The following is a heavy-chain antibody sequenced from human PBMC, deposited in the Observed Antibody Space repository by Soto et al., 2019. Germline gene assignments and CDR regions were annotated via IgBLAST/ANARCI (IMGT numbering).Heavy chain of an antibody. J-gene: IGHJ5*02. CDR1: GFSLSTSGVG. Sequence: SGPTLVKPTQTLTLTCTFSGFSLSTSGVGVGWIRQPPGKALEWLALIYWNDDKRYSPSLKSRLTITKDTSKNQVVLTMTNMDPVDTATYYCVRFLEWLFGPNWFDPWGQGTLVTVSS. V-gene: IGHV2-5*01. CDR2: IYWNDDK. CDR3: VRFLEWLFGPNWFDP. D-gene: IGHD3-3*01.